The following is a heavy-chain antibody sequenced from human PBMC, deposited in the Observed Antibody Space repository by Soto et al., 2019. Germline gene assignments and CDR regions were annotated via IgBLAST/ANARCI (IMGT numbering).Heavy chain of an antibody. Sequence: GGSLSLSCAASGFTFSSYAMSWVRQAPGKGLEWVAVISYDGSNKYYADSVKGRFTISRDNSKNTLYLQMNSLRAEDTAVYYCAKGLSVSNFDYWGQGTLVTVSS. V-gene: IGHV3-30-3*01. J-gene: IGHJ4*02. CDR2: ISYDGSNK. D-gene: IGHD3-16*01. CDR3: AKGLSVSNFDY. CDR1: GFTFSSYA.